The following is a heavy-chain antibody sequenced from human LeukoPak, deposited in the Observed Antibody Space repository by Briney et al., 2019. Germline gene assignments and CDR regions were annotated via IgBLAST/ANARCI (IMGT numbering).Heavy chain of an antibody. D-gene: IGHD5-24*01. CDR2: ISGSGSGGST. CDR1: GFTFNNFA. CDR3: AKSGYNRFDY. Sequence: PGGSLRLSCAASGFTFNNFAMSWVRQAPGKGLEWVSGISGSGSGGSTYYADSVKGRFTISRDNSKNTLYLQMNSLIAEDTAVYYCAKSGYNRFDYWGQGTRVTVSS. J-gene: IGHJ4*02. V-gene: IGHV3-23*01.